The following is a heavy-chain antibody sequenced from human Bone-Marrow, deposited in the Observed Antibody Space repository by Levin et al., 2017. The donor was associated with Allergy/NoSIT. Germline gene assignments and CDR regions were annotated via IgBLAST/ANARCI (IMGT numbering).Heavy chain of an antibody. V-gene: IGHV3-30*18. J-gene: IGHJ4*02. D-gene: IGHD3/OR15-3a*01. CDR2: ISYDGKST. CDR3: AKDNFEAMWTTSFAS. CDR1: GFFLSTHG. Sequence: GESLKISCEGSGFFLSTHGMHWVRQAPGKGLEWVAMISYDGKSTSYGDSVKGRFTISRDNSKNTLYLQMNSLRAEDSATYFCAKDNFEAMWTTSFASWGQGTLVTVSS.